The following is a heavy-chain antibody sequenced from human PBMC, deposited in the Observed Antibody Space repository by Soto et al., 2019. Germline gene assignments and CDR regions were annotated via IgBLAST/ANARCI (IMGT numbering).Heavy chain of an antibody. CDR2: IIPIFDIT. CDR3: ARPDEGGYSSNHHYYYALDV. J-gene: IGHJ6*02. Sequence: SVKVSCKASGGTFRSYSISRVRQAPGQGLEWMGGIIPIFDITNYAQKFQGRVTITADESTSTAYMELSSLGSDDTAVYYCARPDEGGYSSNHHYYYALDVWGQGTTVTVSS. V-gene: IGHV1-69*13. D-gene: IGHD3-22*01. CDR1: GGTFRSYS.